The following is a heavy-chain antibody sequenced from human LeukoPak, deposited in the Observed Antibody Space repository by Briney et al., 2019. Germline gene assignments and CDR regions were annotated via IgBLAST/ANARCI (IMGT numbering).Heavy chain of an antibody. D-gene: IGHD3-22*01. J-gene: IGHJ4*02. Sequence: GGSLRLSCAASGFTFSSYWMSWVRQAPGKGLEWVANIKQDGSEKYYVDSVKGRFTISRDNAKNSLYLQMNSLRAEGTAVYYCARDEAMIVVVRFDYWGQGTLVTVSS. CDR2: IKQDGSEK. CDR1: GFTFSSYW. V-gene: IGHV3-7*01. CDR3: ARDEAMIVVVRFDY.